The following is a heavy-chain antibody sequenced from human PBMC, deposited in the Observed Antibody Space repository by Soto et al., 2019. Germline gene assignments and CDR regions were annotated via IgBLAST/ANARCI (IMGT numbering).Heavy chain of an antibody. CDR3: TRYRHSIAADAFDI. D-gene: IGHD6-6*01. J-gene: IGHJ3*02. CDR1: GFTFSGSA. CDR2: IRSKANSYAT. Sequence: GGSLRLSCAASGFTFSGSAMHWVRQASGKGLEWVGRIRSKANSYATAYAASVKGRFTISRDDSKNTAYLQMNSLKTEDTAVYYGTRYRHSIAADAFDIWGKGTMVTV. V-gene: IGHV3-73*01.